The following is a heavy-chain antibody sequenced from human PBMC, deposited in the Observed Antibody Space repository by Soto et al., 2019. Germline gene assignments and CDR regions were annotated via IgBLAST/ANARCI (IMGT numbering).Heavy chain of an antibody. V-gene: IGHV3-23*01. D-gene: IGHD3-9*01. CDR2: ISGSGGST. CDR3: AKLLRYFDEAWYFDY. Sequence: EVQLLESGGGLVQPGGSLRLSCAASGFTFSSYAMSWVRQAPGKGLEWVSAISGSGGSTCYADSVKGRFTISRDNSKNTLYLQMNSLRAEDTAVYYCAKLLRYFDEAWYFDYWGQGTLVTVSS. CDR1: GFTFSSYA. J-gene: IGHJ4*02.